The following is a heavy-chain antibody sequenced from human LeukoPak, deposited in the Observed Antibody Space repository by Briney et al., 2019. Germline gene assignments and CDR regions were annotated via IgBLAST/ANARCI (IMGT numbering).Heavy chain of an antibody. CDR3: ARDVGGSLDY. CDR2: IKGDESAR. Sequence: GGSLRLSCAASGFTLSTYWMAWVRQAPGKGLEWVANIKGDESARHQADSVKGRFTISRDNAQNLVYLQMRSLRGEDTAVYYCARDVGGSLDYWGQGTLVTVSS. D-gene: IGHD1-26*01. CDR1: GFTLSTYW. J-gene: IGHJ4*02. V-gene: IGHV3-7*01.